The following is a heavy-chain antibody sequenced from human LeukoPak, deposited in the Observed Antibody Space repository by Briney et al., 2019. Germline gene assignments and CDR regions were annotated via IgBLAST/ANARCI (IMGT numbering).Heavy chain of an antibody. CDR3: AKTGAVAGWTPQYYFDY. J-gene: IGHJ4*02. D-gene: IGHD6-19*01. CDR1: GFTFSSYS. V-gene: IGHV3-21*04. Sequence: GGSLRLSCAASGFTFSSYSMNWVRQAPGKGLEWVSCISSSSSYIYYADSAKGRFIISRDNSKNTLYLQMNSLRAEDTAVYYCAKTGAVAGWTPQYYFDYWGQGTLVTVSS. CDR2: ISSSSSYI.